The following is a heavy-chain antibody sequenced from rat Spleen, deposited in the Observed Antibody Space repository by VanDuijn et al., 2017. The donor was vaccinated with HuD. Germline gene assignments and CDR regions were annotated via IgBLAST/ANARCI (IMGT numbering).Heavy chain of an antibody. V-gene: IGHV5S14*01. CDR3: ARDVMSLDY. Sequence: EVQLVESGGGLVQPGRSLKLSCAASGFTFRNYGMAWVRQTLTKGLEWVAFINIGGGDTFYRDSVKGRFTISRDNAKNTQYLQMDSLRSEDTATYYCARDVMSLDYWGQGVMVTVSS. CDR2: INIGGGDT. CDR1: GFTFRNYG. D-gene: IGHD4-4*01. J-gene: IGHJ2*01.